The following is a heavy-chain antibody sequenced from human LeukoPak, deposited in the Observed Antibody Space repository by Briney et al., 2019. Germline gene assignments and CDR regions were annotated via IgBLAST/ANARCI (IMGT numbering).Heavy chain of an antibody. V-gene: IGHV4-30-4*01. Sequence: PSQTLSLTCTVSGVAISTVDHGGDWIRQPTGKGLEWIGYIYYTGITYYNPSLQSRLTISVDTSKTLFSLKLNFATAADTAVSYWGREVPDEYGDFRFDPWSQGTLVAVSS. D-gene: IGHD4-17*01. CDR3: GREVPDEYGDFRFDP. J-gene: IGHJ5*02. CDR1: GVAISTVDHG. CDR2: IYYTGIT.